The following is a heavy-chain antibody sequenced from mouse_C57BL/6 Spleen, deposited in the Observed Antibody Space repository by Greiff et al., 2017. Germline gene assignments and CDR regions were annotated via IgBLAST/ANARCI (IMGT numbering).Heavy chain of an antibody. CDR2: IDPANGNT. Sequence: EVQLVESVAELVRPGASVKLSCTASGFNIKNTYMHWVKQRPEQGLEWIGRIDPANGNTKYAPKFQGKATITADTSSNTAYLQLSSLTSEDTAIYYCARKGIYYDYDALFDYWGQGTTLTVSS. D-gene: IGHD2-4*01. CDR3: ARKGIYYDYDALFDY. J-gene: IGHJ2*01. CDR1: GFNIKNTY. V-gene: IGHV14-3*01.